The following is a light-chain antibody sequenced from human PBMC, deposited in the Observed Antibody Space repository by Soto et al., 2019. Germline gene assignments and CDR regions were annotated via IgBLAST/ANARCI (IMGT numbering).Light chain of an antibody. CDR1: SSDVGGYNY. CDR2: EVS. CDR3: SSYAGSSNFYV. V-gene: IGLV2-8*01. Sequence: QSVLTQPPSASGSPGQPVTITCTGTSSDVGGYNYVSWYQQHPGKAPKLVIYEVSKRPSGVPDRFSGSKSGNTASLTVSGLQAEDEAHYYCSSYAGSSNFYVFGTGTKVTVL. J-gene: IGLJ1*01.